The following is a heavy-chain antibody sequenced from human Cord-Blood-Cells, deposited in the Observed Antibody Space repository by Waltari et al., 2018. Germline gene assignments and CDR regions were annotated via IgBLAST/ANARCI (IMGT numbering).Heavy chain of an antibody. V-gene: IGHV1-69*01. Sequence: SVRQAPGQGLEWMGGSIPIFGTANDGQKCQGRVTMTADESTSTAYMELSSMRSVDTAVYDCARRIAYYVFWSGYLYWGQGTMVTVSS. D-gene: IGHD3-3*01. CDR2: SIPIFGTA. CDR3: ARRIAYYVFWSGYLY. J-gene: IGHJ4*02.